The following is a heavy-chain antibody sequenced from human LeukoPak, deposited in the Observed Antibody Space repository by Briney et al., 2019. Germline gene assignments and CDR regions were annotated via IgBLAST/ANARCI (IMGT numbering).Heavy chain of an antibody. J-gene: IGHJ4*02. CDR2: IRRKASGATT. V-gene: IGHV3-49*03. CDR3: TRRRGYVFDY. Sequence: GGSLRLSCTTSGFTFGDYSMSWFRQAPGKGLEWVGFIRRKASGATTEYAASVKGRFTISRDDSESIAYLQMNSLKTEVTAVYFCTRRRGYVFDYWGQGTLVTVSS. CDR1: GFTFGDYS. D-gene: IGHD2-15*01.